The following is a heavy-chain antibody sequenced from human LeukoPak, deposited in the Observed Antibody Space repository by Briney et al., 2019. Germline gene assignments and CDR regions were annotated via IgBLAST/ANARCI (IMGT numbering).Heavy chain of an antibody. Sequence: PGGSLRLSCAASGFTFSSYGMHWVRQAPGKGLEWVAFIRYDGSNKYYADSVKGRFTISRDNSKNTLYLQMNSLRAEDTAVYYCAKLGYCSSTSCFNLHFDYWGQGTLVTVSS. V-gene: IGHV3-30*02. CDR2: IRYDGSNK. J-gene: IGHJ4*02. CDR1: GFTFSSYG. D-gene: IGHD2-2*01. CDR3: AKLGYCSSTSCFNLHFDY.